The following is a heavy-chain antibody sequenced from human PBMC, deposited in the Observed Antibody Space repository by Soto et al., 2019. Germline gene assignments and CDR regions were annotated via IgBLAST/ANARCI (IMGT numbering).Heavy chain of an antibody. J-gene: IGHJ6*02. V-gene: IGHV3-21*01. D-gene: IGHD1-1*01. CDR1: GFTFSSYS. Sequence: EVQLVESGGGLVKPGGSLRLSCAASGFTFSSYSMNWVRQAPGKGLEWVSSISSSSSYIYYADSVKGRFTISRDNAKNXLXLXXNSLRAEDTAVYYCAREPRAQDNWNDNYYYYGMDVWGQGTTVTVSS. CDR2: ISSSSSYI. CDR3: AREPRAQDNWNDNYYYYGMDV.